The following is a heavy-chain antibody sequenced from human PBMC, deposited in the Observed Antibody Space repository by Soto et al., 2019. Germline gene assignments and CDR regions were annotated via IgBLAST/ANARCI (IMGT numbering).Heavy chain of an antibody. D-gene: IGHD6-19*01. Sequence: GGSLRLSCAASGFTFSSYGMHWVRQAPGKGLEWVAVISYDGSNKYYADSVKGRFTISRDNSKNTLYLQMNSLRAEDTAVYYCAKGPGYSSGWYNVHDAFDIWGQGTMVTVSS. CDR2: ISYDGSNK. CDR3: AKGPGYSSGWYNVHDAFDI. J-gene: IGHJ3*02. V-gene: IGHV3-30*18. CDR1: GFTFSSYG.